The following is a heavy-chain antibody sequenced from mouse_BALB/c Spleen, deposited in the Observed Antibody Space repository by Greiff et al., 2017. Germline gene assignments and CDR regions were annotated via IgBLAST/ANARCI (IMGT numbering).Heavy chain of an antibody. CDR3: AKHDYYGSSFWYFDV. Sequence: VMLVESGPGLVAPSQSLSITCTVSGFSLTDYGVSWIRQPPGKGLEWLGVIWGGGSTYYNSALKSRLSISKDNSKSQVFLKMNSLQTDDTAMYYCAKHDYYGSSFWYFDVWGAGTTVTVSS. D-gene: IGHD1-1*01. J-gene: IGHJ1*01. CDR1: GFSLTDYG. CDR2: IWGGGST. V-gene: IGHV2-6-5*01.